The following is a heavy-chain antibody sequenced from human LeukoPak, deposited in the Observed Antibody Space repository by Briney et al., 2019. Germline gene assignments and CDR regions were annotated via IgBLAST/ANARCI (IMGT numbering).Heavy chain of an antibody. CDR3: AKDPPYYYDWDAFDI. V-gene: IGHV3-7*03. D-gene: IGHD3-22*01. Sequence: PGGSLRLSCAASGFTFSNYWMSWVRQAPGKGLEWVANIKQDGSEKYYVNSVKGRFTISRDNAKNSLYLQMNSLRAEDTAVYYCAKDPPYYYDWDAFDIWGQGTMVTVSS. CDR2: IKQDGSEK. J-gene: IGHJ3*02. CDR1: GFTFSNYW.